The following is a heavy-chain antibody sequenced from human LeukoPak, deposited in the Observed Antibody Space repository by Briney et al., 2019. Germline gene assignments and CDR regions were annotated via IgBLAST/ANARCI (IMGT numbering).Heavy chain of an antibody. CDR3: ARGDGYNSYYFDY. J-gene: IGHJ4*02. D-gene: IGHD5-24*01. CDR1: GFTFSSYG. V-gene: IGHV3-66*01. CDR2: IYSGGST. Sequence: PGGSLRLSCAASGFTFSSYGMSWVRQAPGKGLEWVSVIYSGGSTFYADSVKGRFTISRDNSKNTLYLQMNRLRAEDTAVYYCARGDGYNSYYFDYWGQGTLVTVSS.